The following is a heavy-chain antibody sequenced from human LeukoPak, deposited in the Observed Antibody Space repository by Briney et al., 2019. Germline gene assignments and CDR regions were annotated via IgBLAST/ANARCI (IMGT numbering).Heavy chain of an antibody. Sequence: GGSLRLSCAASGFTFSTYAMTWVRQAPGKGLEWVSAISGSGGSTYYADSVKGRFTISRDSSKNTLYLQLNSLRAEDMAVYYCAKDRGKASPGRYYFDYWGQGTLVTVSS. CDR3: AKDRGKASPGRYYFDY. V-gene: IGHV3-23*01. CDR2: ISGSGGST. J-gene: IGHJ4*02. D-gene: IGHD3-16*01. CDR1: GFTFSTYA.